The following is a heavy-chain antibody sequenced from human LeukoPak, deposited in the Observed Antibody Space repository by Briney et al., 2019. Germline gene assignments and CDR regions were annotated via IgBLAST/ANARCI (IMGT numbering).Heavy chain of an antibody. V-gene: IGHV4-39*07. CDR3: ARDGIAAAGDLD. J-gene: IGHJ4*02. Sequence: PSETLSLTCTVSGGSISSSSYYWGWIRQPPGKGLEWIGSIYYSGSTYYNPSLKSRVTISVDTSKNQFSLKLSSVTAADTAVYYCARDGIAAAGDLDWGQGTLVTVSS. D-gene: IGHD6-13*01. CDR1: GGSISSSSYY. CDR2: IYYSGST.